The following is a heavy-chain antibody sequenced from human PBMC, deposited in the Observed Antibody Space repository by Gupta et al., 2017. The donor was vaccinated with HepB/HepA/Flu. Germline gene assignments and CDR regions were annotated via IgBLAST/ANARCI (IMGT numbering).Heavy chain of an antibody. V-gene: IGHV3-23*01. CDR2: FSGGVVS. J-gene: IGHJ4*02. Sequence: EVQLLESGGGSVQPGGSLRLSCAASGFTFSNYAMSWVRQAPGKGLEWVQLFSGGVVSQTTPASLKGGLTISRDNSKKTWYLQRNGLRAEETAVYTGPKVLRKYNDSSDYGFDYWAREPGSPSPQ. D-gene: IGHD3-22*01. CDR3: PKVLRKYNDSSDYGFDY. CDR1: GFTFSNYA.